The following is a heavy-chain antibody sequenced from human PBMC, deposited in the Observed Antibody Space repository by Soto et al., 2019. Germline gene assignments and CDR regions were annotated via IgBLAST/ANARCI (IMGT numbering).Heavy chain of an antibody. CDR1: GDSISNYY. CDR2: IYHSGNT. J-gene: IGHJ5*02. CDR3: ARGPYYCSSTTCSYNWFDP. V-gene: IGHV4-59*01. Sequence: SETLSLTGTVSGDSISNYYWNWIRQPPGKGLEWIGNIYHSGNTNYNPSLKSRVTISVDTSKNQFSLKLSSVTAADAAVYYCARGPYYCSSTTCSYNWFDPCGRGTLVTVSS. D-gene: IGHD2-2*01.